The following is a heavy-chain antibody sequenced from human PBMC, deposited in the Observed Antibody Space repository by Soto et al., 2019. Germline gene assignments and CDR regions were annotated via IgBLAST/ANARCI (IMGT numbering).Heavy chain of an antibody. CDR2: MNPNSGVT. D-gene: IGHD1-26*01. J-gene: IGHJ5*02. Sequence: QVQLVQSGTEVKKPGASVQVSCKASGYTFTSYDINWVRQAPGQGLEWMGWMNPNSGVTSYAQKFQGRVAMTRKASISTAYMELSSLRGDDTAVYYCASGASGAYGWLDPWGQGTLVTVSS. V-gene: IGHV1-8*01. CDR3: ASGASGAYGWLDP. CDR1: GYTFTSYD.